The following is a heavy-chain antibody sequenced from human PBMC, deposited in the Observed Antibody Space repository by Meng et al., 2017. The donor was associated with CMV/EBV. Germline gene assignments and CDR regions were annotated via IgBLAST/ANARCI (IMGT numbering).Heavy chain of an antibody. Sequence: GESLKISCAASGFTFSSYWMHWVRQAPGKGLVWVSRINSDGSSTSYADSVKGRFTISRDNAKNTQYLQMNSLRAEDTAVYYCARDLPYCSSTSCYSTWYYYYGMDVWGQGTTVTVSS. CDR1: GFTFSSYW. CDR3: ARDLPYCSSTSCYSTWYYYYGMDV. D-gene: IGHD2-2*02. V-gene: IGHV3-74*01. J-gene: IGHJ6*02. CDR2: INSDGSST.